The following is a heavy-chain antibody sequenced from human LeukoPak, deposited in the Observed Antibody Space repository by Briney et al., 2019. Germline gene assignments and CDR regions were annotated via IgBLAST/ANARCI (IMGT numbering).Heavy chain of an antibody. D-gene: IGHD1-26*01. CDR1: GGTFSSYA. Sequence: ASVKVSCKASGGTFSSYAISWVRQAPGQGLEWMGGIIPIFGTANYAQKFQGRVTITTDESTSTAYMELSSLRSEDTAVYYCARSGTHIPRSSYYIDVWGKGTTVTVSS. J-gene: IGHJ6*03. CDR2: IIPIFGTA. V-gene: IGHV1-69*05. CDR3: ARSGTHIPRSSYYIDV.